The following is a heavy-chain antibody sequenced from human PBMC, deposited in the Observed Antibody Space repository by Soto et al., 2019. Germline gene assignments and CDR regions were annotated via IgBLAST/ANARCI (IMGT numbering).Heavy chain of an antibody. D-gene: IGHD2-15*01. CDR1: GGTFSSYT. Sequence: ASVKVSCKASGGTFSSYTISWVRQAPGQGLEWMGRIIPILGIANYAQKFQGRVTITADKSTSTAYMELSSLRSEDTAVYYCARDGPRYCSGGSCYSDGNGMGYYYGMDVWGQGTTVTVSS. V-gene: IGHV1-69*04. CDR3: ARDGPRYCSGGSCYSDGNGMGYYYGMDV. J-gene: IGHJ6*02. CDR2: IIPILGIA.